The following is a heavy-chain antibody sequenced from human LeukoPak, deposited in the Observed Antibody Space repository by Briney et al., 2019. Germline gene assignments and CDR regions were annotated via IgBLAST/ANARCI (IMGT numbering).Heavy chain of an antibody. CDR2: ISSSGSTI. V-gene: IGHV3-48*03. Sequence: GGSLRLPCAAPGFTFSSYEMNWVRQAPGKGLEWVSYISSSGSTIYYADSVKGRFTISRDNAKNSLYLQMNSLRAEDTAVYYCAELGITMIGGVWGKGTTVTISS. D-gene: IGHD3-10*02. CDR3: AELGITMIGGV. J-gene: IGHJ6*04. CDR1: GFTFSSYE.